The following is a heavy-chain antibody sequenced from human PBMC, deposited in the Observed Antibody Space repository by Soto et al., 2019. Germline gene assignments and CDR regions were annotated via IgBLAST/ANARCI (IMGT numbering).Heavy chain of an antibody. Sequence: PGGSLRLSCAASGFTFSSYAMSWVRQAPGKGQERVSAISGSGGSTYYADSVKGRFTISRDNSKNTLYLQMNSLRAEDTAVYYCAKSTMVRATYYYYYGMDVWGQGTTVTVSS. J-gene: IGHJ6*02. CDR2: ISGSGGST. V-gene: IGHV3-23*01. CDR1: GFTFSSYA. D-gene: IGHD3-10*01. CDR3: AKSTMVRATYYYYYGMDV.